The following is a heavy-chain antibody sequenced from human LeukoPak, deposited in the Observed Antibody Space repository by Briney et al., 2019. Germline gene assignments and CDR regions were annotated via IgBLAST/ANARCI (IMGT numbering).Heavy chain of an antibody. V-gene: IGHV4-61*02. Sequence: PSETLSLTCTVSGGSISSGSYYWSWIRQPAGKGLEWIGRIYTSGSTNYNPSLKSRVTISVDTSKNQFSLKLSSVTAADTAVYYCAREYYGSGSPDYWGQGTLVTVSS. J-gene: IGHJ4*02. CDR2: IYTSGST. D-gene: IGHD3-10*01. CDR3: AREYYGSGSPDY. CDR1: GGSISSGSYY.